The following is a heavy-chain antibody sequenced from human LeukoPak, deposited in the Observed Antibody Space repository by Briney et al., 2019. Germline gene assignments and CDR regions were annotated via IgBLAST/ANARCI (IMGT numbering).Heavy chain of an antibody. D-gene: IGHD4-17*01. Sequence: SETLSLACAVSGYSISSGYYWGWIRQPPGKGLEWIGSIYHTGSTYYNPSLKSRVTISVDTSKNQFSLNLSSVTAADTAVYYCARDAGTVTTPFDYWGQGTLVTVSS. J-gene: IGHJ4*02. V-gene: IGHV4-38-2*02. CDR3: ARDAGTVTTPFDY. CDR2: IYHTGST. CDR1: GYSISSGYY.